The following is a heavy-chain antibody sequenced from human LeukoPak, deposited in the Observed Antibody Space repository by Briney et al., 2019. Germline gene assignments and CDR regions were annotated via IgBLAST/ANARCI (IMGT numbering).Heavy chain of an antibody. Sequence: ASVKVSCKASGNTFTSYYIHWVRQAPGQGLEWMGIINPSVSSTIYAQKFQGRVTMTRDTSTNTVYMELSSLRTEDTAVYYCAKDGGGYYSGHTDYWGQGTLVTVSS. D-gene: IGHD2-15*01. J-gene: IGHJ4*02. CDR3: AKDGGGYYSGHTDY. CDR2: INPSVSST. CDR1: GNTFTSYY. V-gene: IGHV1-46*03.